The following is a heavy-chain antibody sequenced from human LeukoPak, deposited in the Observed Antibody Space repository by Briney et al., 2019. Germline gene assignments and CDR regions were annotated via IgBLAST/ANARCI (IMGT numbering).Heavy chain of an antibody. CDR2: ISYDGSNK. D-gene: IGHD6-13*01. V-gene: IGHV3-30-3*01. Sequence: GGSLRLSCAASGFIFSSYAMHWVRQAPGKGLEWVAVISYDGSNKYHADSVKGRFTISRDNSKNTLYLQMNSLRAEDTAVYYCAKEAAGAFEYWGQGTLVTVSS. CDR1: GFIFSSYA. CDR3: AKEAAGAFEY. J-gene: IGHJ4*02.